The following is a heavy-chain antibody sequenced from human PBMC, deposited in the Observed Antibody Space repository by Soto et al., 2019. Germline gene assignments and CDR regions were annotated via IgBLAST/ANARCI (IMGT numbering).Heavy chain of an antibody. CDR2: IHPGDSDT. J-gene: IGHJ6*02. CDR3: ARPLTSSLYYYYYDMDV. Sequence: PGESLKISCKGSGYSFTSYWIGWVRQMPGKGLEWMGIIHPGDSDTRYSPSFQGQVTISADKSISTAYLQWSSLKASDTAMYYFARPLTSSLYYYYYDMDVWGQGTTVTVSS. CDR1: GYSFTSYW. D-gene: IGHD2-2*01. V-gene: IGHV5-51*01.